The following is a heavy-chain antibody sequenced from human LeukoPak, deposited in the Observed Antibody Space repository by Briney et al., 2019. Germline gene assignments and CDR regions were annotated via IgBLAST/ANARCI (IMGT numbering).Heavy chain of an antibody. D-gene: IGHD4-17*01. CDR1: GDSVSSNSAA. CDR3: ARGLGNVDYGDPYYFDY. Sequence: SQTLSLTCAISGDSVSSNSAAWNWIRQSPSRGLEWLGRTYYRSKWYNDYAVSVKSRITINPDTSKNQFSLQLNSVTPEDTAVYYCARGLGNVDYGDPYYFDYWGQGTLVTVSS. V-gene: IGHV6-1*01. CDR2: TYYRSKWYN. J-gene: IGHJ4*02.